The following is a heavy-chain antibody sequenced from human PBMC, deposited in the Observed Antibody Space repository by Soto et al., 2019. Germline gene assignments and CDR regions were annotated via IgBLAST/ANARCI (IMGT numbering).Heavy chain of an antibody. CDR1: GGTFSSYA. J-gene: IGHJ6*02. CDR2: IIPIPGTA. V-gene: IGHV1-69*01. Sequence: QVQLVQSGAEVKKPGSSVKVSCKASGGTFSSYAISWVRQAPGQGLEWMGGIIPIPGTANYAQKFQGRVTITADESTSTDYMELSSLRSEDTAVYYCARSQGSSTSLETYYYYYYGMDVWGQGTTVTVSS. D-gene: IGHD2-2*01. CDR3: ARSQGSSTSLETYYYYYYGMDV.